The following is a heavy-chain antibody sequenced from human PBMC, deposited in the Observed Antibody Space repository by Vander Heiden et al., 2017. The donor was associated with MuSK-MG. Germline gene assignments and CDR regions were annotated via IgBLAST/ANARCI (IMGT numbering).Heavy chain of an antibody. Sequence: QLQLQVSRPELVKPSETLSMTLTVSGDSIGSSSYYWGWIRRPPVKGLEWIGSIYASGNTSHTPSLKSRVTISVDTSKNQFSLKLRSLTAADTDMYYCARTSPGYASSWGYWGQGTLVTVSS. CDR2: IYASGNT. CDR1: GDSIGSSSYY. J-gene: IGHJ4*02. V-gene: IGHV4-39*07. CDR3: ARTSPGYASSWGY. D-gene: IGHD6-13*01.